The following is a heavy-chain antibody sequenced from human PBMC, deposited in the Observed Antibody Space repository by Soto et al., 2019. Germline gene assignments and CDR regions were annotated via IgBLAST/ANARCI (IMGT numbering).Heavy chain of an antibody. CDR2: FYYNGAT. D-gene: IGHD2-8*02. CDR3: ARGWGRGWFLG. J-gene: IGHJ5*02. V-gene: IGHV4-39*01. CDR1: GCSIRSSSYY. Sequence: SETLSLTCTVSGCSIRSSSYYWSWIRHPPGKGLDWTGSFYYNGATYYNPSLKSRLTISVDTSKNQLSLKLNSMTAADTALYYCARGWGRGWFLGWGKGIQVIVYS.